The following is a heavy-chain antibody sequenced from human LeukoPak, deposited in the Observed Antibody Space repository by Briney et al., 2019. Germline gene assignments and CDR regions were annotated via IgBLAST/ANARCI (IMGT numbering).Heavy chain of an antibody. J-gene: IGHJ5*02. Sequence: GAAVTVSCTASGYTFTSDGISGGRQAPGERGEERGWISDDNGNTNYTQTLKRRVTITIDTSRSTAYRELRRVTADDAAVYNCAPNILVRDIINWFDHWGQGTLVTVSS. CDR2: ISDDNGNT. D-gene: IGHD3-10*01. V-gene: IGHV1-18*01. CDR1: GYTFTSDG. CDR3: APNILVRDIINWFDH.